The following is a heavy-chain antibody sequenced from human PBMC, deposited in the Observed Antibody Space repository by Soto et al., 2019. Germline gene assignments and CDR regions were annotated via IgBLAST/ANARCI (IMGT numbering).Heavy chain of an antibody. V-gene: IGHV3-53*02. CDR3: ARGMYGSGSYYIGDAFDM. D-gene: IGHD3-10*01. CDR1: GFTVSDKY. CDR2: IYSAGST. Sequence: EVRLVETGGGLIQPGGSLSLSCAASGFTVSDKYMSWVRQAPGKGLEWVSVIYSAGSTYYPDSVKGRFTISRDNSKNTLYLQMNSLRAEDTAVYYCARGMYGSGSYYIGDAFDMWGQGTMVTVSS. J-gene: IGHJ3*02.